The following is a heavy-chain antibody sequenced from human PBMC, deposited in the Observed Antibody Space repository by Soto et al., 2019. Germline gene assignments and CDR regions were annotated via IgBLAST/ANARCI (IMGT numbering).Heavy chain of an antibody. CDR2: IKSKTDGGTT. Sequence: GGSLRLSCAASGFTFSNAWMSWVRQAPGKGLEWVGRIKSKTDGGTTDYAAPVKGRFTISRDDSKDTLYLQMNSLKTEDTAVYYCTTAVESSTGYYYGMDVWGQGTTVTVSS. J-gene: IGHJ6*02. V-gene: IGHV3-15*01. D-gene: IGHD2-2*01. CDR3: TTAVESSTGYYYGMDV. CDR1: GFTFSNAW.